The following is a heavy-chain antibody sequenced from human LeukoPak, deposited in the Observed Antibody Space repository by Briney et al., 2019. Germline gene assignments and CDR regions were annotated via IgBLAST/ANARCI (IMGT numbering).Heavy chain of an antibody. CDR2: VSDSGST. CDR3: ARTGSSWPLYYYYYMDV. Sequence: SETLSLTCTVSGGSISSHYWSWIRQPPGEGLGWVGYVSDSGSTKYNPCLKSRVTVSVDTSKDQFSLKLTSVTAADTAVYYCARTGSSWPLYYYYYMDVWGKGTTVTLSS. CDR1: GGSISSHY. V-gene: IGHV4-59*11. D-gene: IGHD6-13*01. J-gene: IGHJ6*03.